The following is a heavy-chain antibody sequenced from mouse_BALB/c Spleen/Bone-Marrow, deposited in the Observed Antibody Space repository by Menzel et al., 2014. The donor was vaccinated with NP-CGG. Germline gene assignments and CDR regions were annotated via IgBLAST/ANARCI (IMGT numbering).Heavy chain of an antibody. Sequence: EVQGVESGGGLVQPGGSLRLSCATSGFAFNDYYMSWVRQPPGKALEWLGFIRNKANGYTTEYSASVKGRFTISRDNSQSILYLQMNTLRAEDGATYYCARDIGNYVRFAYWGQGTLVTVSA. CDR3: ARDIGNYVRFAY. J-gene: IGHJ3*01. V-gene: IGHV7-3*02. D-gene: IGHD2-1*01. CDR2: IRNKANGYTT. CDR1: GFAFNDYY.